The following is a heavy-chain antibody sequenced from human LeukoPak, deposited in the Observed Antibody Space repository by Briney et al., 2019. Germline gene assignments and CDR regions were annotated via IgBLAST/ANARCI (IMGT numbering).Heavy chain of an antibody. Sequence: ASVKVSCKASGYTFTSYDIHWVRQATGQGLEWMGWMDPNSDNTIYAQKFQGRVTMTRNTSISTAYMELRSLRSEDTAVYYCARVGIAAAGRGPLDYWGQGTLVTVSS. CDR3: ARVGIAAAGRGPLDY. CDR2: MDPNSDNT. CDR1: GYTFTSYD. V-gene: IGHV1-8*01. J-gene: IGHJ4*02. D-gene: IGHD6-13*01.